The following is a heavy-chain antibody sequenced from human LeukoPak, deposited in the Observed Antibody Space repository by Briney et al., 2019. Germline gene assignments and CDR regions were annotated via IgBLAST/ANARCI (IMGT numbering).Heavy chain of an antibody. CDR1: GGSISSYY. J-gene: IGHJ3*01. V-gene: IGHV4-59*01. CDR3: AKGKWGLTINNFDV. Sequence: SETLSLTCTVSGGSISSYYWSWIRQSPGKGLEWIGYIYYSGSTNFNPSLKSRVTISVDTSKNQFSLKLSSVTAADTAVYYCAKGKWGLTINNFDVWGQGTMVTVSS. CDR2: IYYSGST. D-gene: IGHD3-9*01.